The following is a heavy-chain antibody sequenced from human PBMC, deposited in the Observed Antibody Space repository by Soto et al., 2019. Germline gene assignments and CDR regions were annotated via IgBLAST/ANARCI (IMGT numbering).Heavy chain of an antibody. D-gene: IGHD2-21*01. Sequence: GGFLRLSCAASGVTFISYAMSWVRQAPGKGLEWVSAISGSGGSTYYADSVKGRFTISRDNSKNTLYLQMNSLRAEDTAVYYCAKAPIPDAFDIWGQGTMVTVSS. CDR1: GVTFISYA. J-gene: IGHJ3*02. CDR2: ISGSGGST. V-gene: IGHV3-23*01. CDR3: AKAPIPDAFDI.